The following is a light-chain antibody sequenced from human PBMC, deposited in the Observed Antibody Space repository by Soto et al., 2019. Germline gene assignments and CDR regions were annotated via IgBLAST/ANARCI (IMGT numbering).Light chain of an antibody. Sequence: EIVMTQSPATLSVSPGERATLSCRASESISNRLAWYQQKPGQAPRLLIYGASTRATGIPDRFSGSGSDRDFTLTISRLEPEDFAVYYCQQYAGSPRTFGQGTKLEIK. J-gene: IGKJ2*01. CDR3: QQYAGSPRT. CDR1: ESISNR. V-gene: IGKV3-20*01. CDR2: GAS.